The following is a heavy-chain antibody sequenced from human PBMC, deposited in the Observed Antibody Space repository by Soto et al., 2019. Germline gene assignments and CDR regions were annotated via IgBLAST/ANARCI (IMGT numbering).Heavy chain of an antibody. D-gene: IGHD2-15*01. CDR2: IYYSGST. CDR1: GGSISSYY. V-gene: IGHV4-59*01. CDR3: ARERPRQYCSGGSCYSGFDY. Sequence: SETLSLTCTVSGGSISSYYWSWIRQPPGKGLEWIGYIYYSGSTNYNPSLKSRVTISVDTSKNQFSLKLSSVTAADTAVYYCARERPRQYCSGGSCYSGFDYWGQGTLVTVSS. J-gene: IGHJ4*02.